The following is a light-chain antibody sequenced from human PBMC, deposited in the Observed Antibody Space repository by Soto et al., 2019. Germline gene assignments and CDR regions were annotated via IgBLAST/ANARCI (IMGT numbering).Light chain of an antibody. V-gene: IGKV1-5*03. J-gene: IGKJ1*01. CDR1: QSISSW. CDR3: QQYSTYTPRT. CDR2: KAS. Sequence: DIQMTQSPYPLSASLGDRFTITCLASQSISSWLAWYQQKPGKAPKLLIYKASTLKSGVPSRFSGSGSGTEFTLTISSLQPDDFATYYCQQYSTYTPRTFGQGTKVDIK.